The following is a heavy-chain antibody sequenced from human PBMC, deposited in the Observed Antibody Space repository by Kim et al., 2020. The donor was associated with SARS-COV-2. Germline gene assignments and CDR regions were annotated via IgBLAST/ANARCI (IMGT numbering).Heavy chain of an antibody. CDR1: GFTFSSYE. Sequence: GGSLRLSCAASGFTFSSYEMNWVRQAPGRGLEWVSYISSSGSTIYYADSVKGRFTISRDNAKYSLYLQMNSLRAEDTAVYYCARGPTTVAGTQDFDYWGQGTLVTVSS. CDR2: ISSSGSTI. J-gene: IGHJ4*02. CDR3: ARGPTTVAGTQDFDY. V-gene: IGHV3-48*03. D-gene: IGHD6-19*01.